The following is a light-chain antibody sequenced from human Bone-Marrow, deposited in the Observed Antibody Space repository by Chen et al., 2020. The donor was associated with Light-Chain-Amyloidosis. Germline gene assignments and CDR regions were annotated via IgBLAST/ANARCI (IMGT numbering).Light chain of an antibody. CDR1: NIGSTS. CDR3: QVWDMSSDRPV. J-gene: IGLJ3*02. Sequence: SYVLTQPSSVSVAPGRTATIACGGNNIGSTSVHWYQQTPGQAPLLVVYDDSDRPSGIPERWSGSNSGNTATLTISRVEAGDEADYYCQVWDMSSDRPVFGGGTKLTVL. CDR2: DDS. V-gene: IGLV3-21*02.